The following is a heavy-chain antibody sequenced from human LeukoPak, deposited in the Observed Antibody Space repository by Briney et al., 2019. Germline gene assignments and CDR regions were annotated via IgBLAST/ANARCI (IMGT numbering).Heavy chain of an antibody. CDR3: ARASGSRVRFDY. D-gene: IGHD1-26*01. J-gene: IGHJ4*02. CDR2: INPSGGST. V-gene: IGHV1-46*01. CDR1: GYIFTSYY. Sequence: ASVKVSCKASGYIFTSYYMHWVRQAPGQGLEWMGIINPSGGSTSYAQKFQGRVTMTRDTSTSTVYMELSSLRSEDTAVYYCARASGSRVRFDYWGQGTLVTVSS.